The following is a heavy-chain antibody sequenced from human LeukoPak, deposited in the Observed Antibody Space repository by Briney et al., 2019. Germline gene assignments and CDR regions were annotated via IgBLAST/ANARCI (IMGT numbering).Heavy chain of an antibody. Sequence: GGSLRLSCTASGFTVSSNYMSWVRQAPGEGLEWVSAIYSGGSTYYADSVKGRFTISRDNSKNTLYLQMNSLRDEDTAVYYCAREGTSGWYGDYWGQGTLVTVSS. D-gene: IGHD6-19*01. V-gene: IGHV3-53*01. J-gene: IGHJ4*02. CDR1: GFTVSSNY. CDR3: AREGTSGWYGDY. CDR2: IYSGGST.